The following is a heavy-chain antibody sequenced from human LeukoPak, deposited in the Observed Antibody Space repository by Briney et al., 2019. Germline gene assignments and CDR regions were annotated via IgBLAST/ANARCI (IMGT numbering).Heavy chain of an antibody. J-gene: IGHJ5*02. V-gene: IGHV4-59*01. CDR2: IYYSGST. D-gene: IGHD6-19*01. Sequence: SETLSLTCTVSGDSISSYYWSWIRQPPGKGLEWIGYIYYSGSTNYNPSLKSRVTISVDTSKNQFSLKLSSVTAADTAVYYCARAVAGWFDPWGQGTLVTVSS. CDR3: ARAVAGWFDP. CDR1: GDSISSYY.